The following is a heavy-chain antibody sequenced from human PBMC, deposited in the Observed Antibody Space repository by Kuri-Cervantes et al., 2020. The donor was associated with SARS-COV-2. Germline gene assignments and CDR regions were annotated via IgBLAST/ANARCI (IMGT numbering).Heavy chain of an antibody. Sequence: SETLSLTCTVSGASMSDPMSHYYWNWIRLTPGKGLEWIGYIFHTGSNSQNPSLKSRVTISLDTSKNQFSLSLNSVTPADPAVYYCATKLFGEHWFDPWGQGILVTVSS. CDR3: ATKLFGEHWFDP. CDR2: IFHTGSN. CDR1: GASMSDPMSHYY. J-gene: IGHJ5*02. D-gene: IGHD3-10*01. V-gene: IGHV4-61*01.